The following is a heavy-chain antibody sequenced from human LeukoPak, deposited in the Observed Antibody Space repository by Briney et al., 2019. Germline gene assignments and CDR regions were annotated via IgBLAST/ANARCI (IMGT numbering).Heavy chain of an antibody. CDR3: ARGLY. J-gene: IGHJ4*02. Sequence: SETLSLTCAVYGGSFSGYYWSWIRQPPGKGLEWIGEINHSGSTNYNPSLKGRVTISVDTSKNQFSLKLSSVTAADTAVYYCARGLYWGKETLVTVSS. V-gene: IGHV4-34*01. CDR1: GGSFSGYY. CDR2: INHSGST.